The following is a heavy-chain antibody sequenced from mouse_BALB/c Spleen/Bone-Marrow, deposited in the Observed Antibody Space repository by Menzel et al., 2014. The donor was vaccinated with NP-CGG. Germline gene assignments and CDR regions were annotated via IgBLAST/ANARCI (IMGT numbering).Heavy chain of an antibody. CDR3: ARDYYGSSYAMDY. Sequence: EVHLVESGGGLVQPGRSLKLSCAASGFTFSSYGMSWVRQTPDKRLELVATINSNGGSTYYPDSVKGRFTISRDNAKNTLYLQMSSLKSEDTAMYYCARDYYGSSYAMDYWGQGTSVTVSS. J-gene: IGHJ4*01. D-gene: IGHD1-1*01. V-gene: IGHV5-6-3*01. CDR1: GFTFSSYG. CDR2: INSNGGST.